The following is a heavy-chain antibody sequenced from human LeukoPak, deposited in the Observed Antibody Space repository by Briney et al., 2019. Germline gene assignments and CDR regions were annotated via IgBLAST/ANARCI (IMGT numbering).Heavy chain of an antibody. CDR3: ARGVDVTTDAFDI. D-gene: IGHD4-17*01. CDR1: GGSISSYY. J-gene: IGHJ3*02. Sequence: KASETLSLTCTVSGGSISSYYWSWIRQPPGKGLEWIGYIYYSGSTNYNPSLKSRVTISVDTSKNQFSLKLSSVTAADTAVYYCARGVDVTTDAFDIWGQGTMVTVSS. V-gene: IGHV4-59*01. CDR2: IYYSGST.